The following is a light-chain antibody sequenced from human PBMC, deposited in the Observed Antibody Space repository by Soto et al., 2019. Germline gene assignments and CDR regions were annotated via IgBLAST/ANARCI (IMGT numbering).Light chain of an antibody. Sequence: EIVMTQSPATLSVSPGARATLSCRASQSISSNLAWYQQKPGQAPRLLMFRTSSRATGFPARFSGSGSGTDFTLTISGLLPEDFATYYCQQGNSLPLTFGGGTKVDI. CDR2: RTS. J-gene: IGKJ4*01. CDR3: QQGNSLPLT. V-gene: IGKV3-15*01. CDR1: QSISSN.